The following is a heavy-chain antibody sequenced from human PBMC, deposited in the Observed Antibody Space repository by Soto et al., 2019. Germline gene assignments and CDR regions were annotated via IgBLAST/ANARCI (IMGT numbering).Heavy chain of an antibody. CDR2: IYYSGST. D-gene: IGHD5-12*01. CDR3: ARDRVDKRGFDF. Sequence: QVQLQESGPGLVKPSQTLSLTCTVSGGSINSGDYYWNWIRQPPGKGLEWIGYIYYSGSTYYNPSLKSRLTMSVDTSKNHFSLKLNSVTAADTAVYYCARDRVDKRGFDFWGQGTLVTVSS. J-gene: IGHJ4*02. V-gene: IGHV4-30-4*01. CDR1: GGSINSGDYY.